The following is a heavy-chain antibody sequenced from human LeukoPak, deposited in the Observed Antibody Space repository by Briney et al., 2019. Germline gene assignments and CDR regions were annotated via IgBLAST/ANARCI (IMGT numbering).Heavy chain of an antibody. D-gene: IGHD5-18*01. V-gene: IGHV1-2*02. CDR2: INPNSGGT. Sequence: ASVKVSCKASGYTFTGYYMHWVRQAPGQGLEWMGWINPNSGGTNYAQKFQGRVTMTRDTSISTAYMELSRLRSDDTAVYYCACSVSGYSYGQFDYWSQGTLVTVSS. CDR1: GYTFTGYY. J-gene: IGHJ4*02. CDR3: ACSVSGYSYGQFDY.